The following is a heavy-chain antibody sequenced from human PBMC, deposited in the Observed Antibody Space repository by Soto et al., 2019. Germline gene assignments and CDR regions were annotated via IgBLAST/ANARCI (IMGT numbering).Heavy chain of an antibody. D-gene: IGHD6-19*01. CDR1: GFTFSDYY. CDR3: AREEPFYSSGWYAFDI. J-gene: IGHJ3*02. Sequence: QVQLVESGGGLVKPGGSLRLSCAASGFTFSDYYMSWIRQAPGKGLEWVSYIRSSGSTRYYADSVKGRFTISRHNGKNSRDLQMNSLRAEDTAVYYCAREEPFYSSGWYAFDIWGQGTMVTVSS. V-gene: IGHV3-11*01. CDR2: IRSSGSTR.